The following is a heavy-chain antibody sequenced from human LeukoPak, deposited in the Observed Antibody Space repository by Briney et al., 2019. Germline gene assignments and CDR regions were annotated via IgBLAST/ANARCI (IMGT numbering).Heavy chain of an antibody. CDR1: GGSVGTYY. J-gene: IGHJ4*02. CDR2: IYYSGST. V-gene: IGHV4-59*02. Sequence: SETLSLTCTITGGSVGTYYWSWIRQPPGKGLEWIGYIYYSGSTNYNPSLKSRVTISVDTSKNQFSLKLSSVTAADTAVYYCARGRPLGYWGQGTLVTVSS. CDR3: ARGRPLGY.